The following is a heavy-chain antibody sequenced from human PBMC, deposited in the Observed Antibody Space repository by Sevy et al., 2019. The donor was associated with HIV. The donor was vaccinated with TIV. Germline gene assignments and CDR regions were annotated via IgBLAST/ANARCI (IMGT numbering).Heavy chain of an antibody. CDR3: AKERRVTMVRAVISSQDY. V-gene: IGHV3-23*01. CDR1: GFTFSSYA. Sequence: GGSLRLSCAASGFTFSSYAMSWVRQAPGKGLEWVSAISGSGGSTYYADSVKGRFTISRDNSKNTLYLQMNSLRAEDTAVYYCAKERRVTMVRAVISSQDYWGQGTLVTVSS. J-gene: IGHJ4*02. CDR2: ISGSGGST. D-gene: IGHD3-10*01.